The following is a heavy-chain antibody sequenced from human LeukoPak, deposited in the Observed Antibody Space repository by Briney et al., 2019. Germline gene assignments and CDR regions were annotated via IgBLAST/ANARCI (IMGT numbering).Heavy chain of an antibody. D-gene: IGHD2-2*01. V-gene: IGHV1-46*01. J-gene: IGHJ4*02. CDR2: INPSGGST. CDR3: ARTSYTFYYFDY. Sequence: TSLRVSSTASVYTFTTYYMPWVRQAPGQRLEWMGIINPSGGSTSYAQNFQGRVTMTRDTSTSTVYMELSSLRSEDTAVYYCARTSYTFYYFDYWGQGTLVTVSS. CDR1: VYTFTTYY.